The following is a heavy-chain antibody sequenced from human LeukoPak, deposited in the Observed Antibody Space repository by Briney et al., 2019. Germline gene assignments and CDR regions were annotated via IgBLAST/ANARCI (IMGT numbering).Heavy chain of an antibody. CDR2: INPNSGDT. CDR3: ARDRSPAPGRSYGRGHFDY. Sequence: ASVKVSCKASGYTFTGYYMHWVRRAPRQGLEWMGWINPNSGDTNYAKKFQGRVTMTRDTSINTAYRELRRLRSDDTAVYYCARDRSPAPGRSYGRGHFDYWGQGTLVTVSS. J-gene: IGHJ4*02. CDR1: GYTFTGYY. V-gene: IGHV1-2*02. D-gene: IGHD5-18*01.